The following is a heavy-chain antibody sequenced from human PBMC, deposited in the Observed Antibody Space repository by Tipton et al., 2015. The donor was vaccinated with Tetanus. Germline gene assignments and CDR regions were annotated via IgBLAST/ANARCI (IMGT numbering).Heavy chain of an antibody. Sequence: VQLVQSGGEVEKPGESLKISCKGSGCIFNNYWIGWVRQKPGKGLEWMGIIYPGDSDTRYSPSFQGQGTISVDKAINTAYLQWSSLKASDTSMFYCARAHCTDGVCNFDFWGQGALVTVAS. CDR3: ARAHCTDGVCNFDF. CDR2: IYPGDSDT. CDR1: GCIFNNYW. J-gene: IGHJ4*02. D-gene: IGHD2-8*01. V-gene: IGHV5-51*01.